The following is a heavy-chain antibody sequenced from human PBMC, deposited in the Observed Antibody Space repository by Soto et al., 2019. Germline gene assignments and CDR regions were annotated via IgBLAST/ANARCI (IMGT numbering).Heavy chain of an antibody. D-gene: IGHD3-3*01. CDR1: GFTLSTFA. J-gene: IGHJ5*02. CDR2: ISHDGSNK. CDR3: ARDGLPDDFRSGGYWFDP. Sequence: HPGGSLRLSCAASGFTLSTFALHWVRQAPGKGLEWVALISHDGSNKNYADSVKGRFTISKDNSKNMVYMHMDSLRLEDTAIYYCARDGLPDDFRSGGYWFDPWGQGTLVTVSS. V-gene: IGHV3-30-3*01.